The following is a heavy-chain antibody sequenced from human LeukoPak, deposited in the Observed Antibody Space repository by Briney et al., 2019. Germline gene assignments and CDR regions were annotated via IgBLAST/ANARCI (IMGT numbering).Heavy chain of an antibody. CDR3: ARACATHYFDY. V-gene: IGHV4-4*07. CDR1: GDSMRSFY. CDR2: IHTSGTT. J-gene: IGHJ4*02. Sequence: PAETLSLTCTVSGDSMRSFYWSFLRQPAGKGLEWIGRIHTSGTTWYNASLKSRVAMSVDTSKNRFSLRLTSVTAADTAIYYCARACATHYFDYWGQGTLVTVSS.